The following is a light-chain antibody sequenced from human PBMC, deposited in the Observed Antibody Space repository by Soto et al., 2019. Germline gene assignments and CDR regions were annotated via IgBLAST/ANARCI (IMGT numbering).Light chain of an antibody. CDR3: CSFADFTYV. CDR1: SSDFGGYNY. V-gene: IGLV2-11*01. CDR2: DVS. Sequence: QSVLTQPRSVSGSPGQSVTISCTGTSSDFGGYNYVSWYQHHPGKAPKLMIYDVSERPSGVPDRFSGSKSGNTASLTISGLQAEDEADYYCCSFADFTYVFGTGTKVTVL. J-gene: IGLJ1*01.